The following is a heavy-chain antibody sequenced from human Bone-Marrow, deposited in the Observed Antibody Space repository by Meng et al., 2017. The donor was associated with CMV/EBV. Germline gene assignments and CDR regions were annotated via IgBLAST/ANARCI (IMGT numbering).Heavy chain of an antibody. CDR3: ATGAVAGICGY. Sequence: GGSLRLSCAASGFTFSSYSMNWVRQAPGKGLEWVSSISSSGTYIYYADSVKGRFTISRDNAQNSLYLQMNSLRAEDTAVYYCATGAVAGICGYWGQGTLVTVSS. CDR1: GFTFSSYS. V-gene: IGHV3-21*01. CDR2: ISSSGTYI. J-gene: IGHJ4*02. D-gene: IGHD6-19*01.